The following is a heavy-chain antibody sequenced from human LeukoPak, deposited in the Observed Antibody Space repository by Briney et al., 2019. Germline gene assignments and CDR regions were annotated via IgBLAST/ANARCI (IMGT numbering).Heavy chain of an antibody. CDR3: ARGETTVVTPWSIDY. D-gene: IGHD4-23*01. V-gene: IGHV3-21*01. CDR1: GFTFSSYS. CDR2: ISSSSSYI. Sequence: PGGSLRLSCAASGFTFSSYSMNWVRQAPGKGLEWVSSISSSSSYIYYADPVKGRFTISRDNAKNSLYLQMNSLRAEDTAVYYCARGETTVVTPWSIDYWGQGTLVTVSS. J-gene: IGHJ4*02.